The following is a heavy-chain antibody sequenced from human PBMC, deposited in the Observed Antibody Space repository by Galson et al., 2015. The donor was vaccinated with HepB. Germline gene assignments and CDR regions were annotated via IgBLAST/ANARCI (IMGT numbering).Heavy chain of an antibody. CDR3: AAAATANWFDP. D-gene: IGHD6-13*01. J-gene: IGHJ5*02. Sequence: QSGAEVKKPGESLKISCKASGNSFTSYWIGWVRQMPGKGLEWMGIIFPGDSDTRYSPSFQGQVTISADKSVSTAYLQWSSLKASDTAMYYCAAAATANWFDPWGQGTLVTVSS. V-gene: IGHV5-51*03. CDR1: GNSFTSYW. CDR2: IFPGDSDT.